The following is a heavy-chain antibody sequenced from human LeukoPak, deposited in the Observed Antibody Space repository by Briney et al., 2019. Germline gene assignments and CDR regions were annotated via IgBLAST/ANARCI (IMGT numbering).Heavy chain of an antibody. CDR3: ARDLFHSRGPAAMFDY. V-gene: IGHV3-74*01. CDR2: IKSDGST. D-gene: IGHD2-2*01. J-gene: IGHJ4*02. Sequence: GGSLRLSCAASGFTFSSYWMHWVRQAPGKGLVWVSRIKSDGSTNYADSVKGRFTISRDNAKSSLYLQMNSLRAEDTAVYYCARDLFHSRGPAAMFDYWGQGTLVTVSS. CDR1: GFTFSSYW.